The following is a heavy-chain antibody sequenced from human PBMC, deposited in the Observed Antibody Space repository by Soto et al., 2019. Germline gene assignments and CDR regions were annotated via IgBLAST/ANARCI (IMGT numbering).Heavy chain of an antibody. CDR2: IKSKTDGGTT. J-gene: IGHJ6*02. CDR3: TTKDKVPTIGYYGVDV. Sequence: EVQLVEYGGGLVKRGGSLRLSCAASGFSFTKAWMNWVRQAPGKGLEWVGSIKSKTDGGTTDYAAPVKGRFTISRDDSKKILFLQMTRLKTEDAAVYFCTTKDKVPTIGYYGVDVWGQGTRVNVS. V-gene: IGHV3-15*07. CDR1: GFSFTKAW. D-gene: IGHD5-12*01.